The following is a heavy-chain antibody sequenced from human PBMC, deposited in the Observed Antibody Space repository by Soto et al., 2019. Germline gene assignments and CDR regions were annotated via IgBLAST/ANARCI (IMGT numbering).Heavy chain of an antibody. J-gene: IGHJ6*02. V-gene: IGHV4-30-2*01. D-gene: IGHD3-9*01. Sequence: PSETLSLTCAVSGGSISSGGYSWSWIRQPPGKGLEWIGYIYHSGSTYYNPPLKSRVTISVDRSKNQFSLKLSSVTAADTAVYYCARDSSQADYDILTGYYGPRLDGMDVWGQGTTVTVSS. CDR2: IYHSGST. CDR1: GGSISSGGYS. CDR3: ARDSSQADYDILTGYYGPRLDGMDV.